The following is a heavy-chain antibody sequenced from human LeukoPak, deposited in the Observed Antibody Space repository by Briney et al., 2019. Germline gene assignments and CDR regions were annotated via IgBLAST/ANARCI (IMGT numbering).Heavy chain of an antibody. Sequence: GASVKVSCKASGYTFTSYYMHWVRQAPGQGLEWMGIINPSGGSTSYAQKFQGRVTMTRDTSTSTVYMELSSLRSEDTAVYYCAREAPIAAAASNWFDPWGQGTLVTVSS. CDR1: GYTFTSYY. V-gene: IGHV1-46*01. CDR3: AREAPIAAAASNWFDP. J-gene: IGHJ5*02. D-gene: IGHD6-13*01. CDR2: INPSGGST.